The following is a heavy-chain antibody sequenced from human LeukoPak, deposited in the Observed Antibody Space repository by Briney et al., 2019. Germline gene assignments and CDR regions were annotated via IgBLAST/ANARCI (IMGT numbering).Heavy chain of an antibody. V-gene: IGHV4-34*01. CDR1: GESFSGYY. CDR2: INHSGST. Sequence: SETLSLPCAVYGESFSGYYWSWIRQPPGTGLEWIGEINHSGSTNYNPSLKSRVTISVDTSKNQFSLKLSSVTAADTAVYYCARGFPTLGYCSGGSCYSLDYWGQGTLVTVSS. D-gene: IGHD2-15*01. J-gene: IGHJ4*02. CDR3: ARGFPTLGYCSGGSCYSLDY.